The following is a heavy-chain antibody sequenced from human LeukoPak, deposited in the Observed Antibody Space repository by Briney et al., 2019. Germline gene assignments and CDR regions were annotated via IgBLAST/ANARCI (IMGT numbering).Heavy chain of an antibody. CDR1: GFTFSNYA. CDR3: AGRPVAEGY. V-gene: IGHV3-23*01. Sequence: PGGSLRLSCAASGFTFSNYAMAWVRQAPGKGLEWVSGISGSGDNTYYADSVKGRFSISRDNFKNTLWLQMNSMRAEDTAVYYCAGRPVAEGYWGQGTLVTVSS. CDR2: ISGSGDNT. J-gene: IGHJ4*02.